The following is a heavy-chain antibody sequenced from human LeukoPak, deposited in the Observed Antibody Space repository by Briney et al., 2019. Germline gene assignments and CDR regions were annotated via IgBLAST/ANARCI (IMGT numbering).Heavy chain of an antibody. V-gene: IGHV3-21*01. J-gene: IGHJ6*03. CDR2: ISSSGSYI. Sequence: GGSLRLSCAASGFTFSSYSMNWVRQAPGKGLEWVSSISSSGSYIYYADSVKGRFTISRDNAKNSLYLQMNSLRAEDTAVYYCARDRPDTAMVSVYYYYMDVWGKGTTVTVSS. D-gene: IGHD5-18*01. CDR1: GFTFSSYS. CDR3: ARDRPDTAMVSVYYYYMDV.